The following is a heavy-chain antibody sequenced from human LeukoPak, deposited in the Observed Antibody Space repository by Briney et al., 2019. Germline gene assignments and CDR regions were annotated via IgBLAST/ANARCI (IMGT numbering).Heavy chain of an antibody. CDR2: ISGSGGST. D-gene: IGHD2-2*01. V-gene: IGHV3-23*01. CDR3: AKVPNRLVVPYSFDY. CDR1: GFTFSSYA. Sequence: GGSLRLSCAASGFTFSSYAMSWVRQAPGKGLEWVSAISGSGGSTYYADSVKGRFTISRDNSKNTLYLQMNSLRAEDTAVYYCAKVPNRLVVPYSFDYWGQGTLVTVSS. J-gene: IGHJ4*02.